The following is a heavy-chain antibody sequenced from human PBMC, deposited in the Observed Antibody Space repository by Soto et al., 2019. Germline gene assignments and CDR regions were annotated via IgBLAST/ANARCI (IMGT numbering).Heavy chain of an antibody. J-gene: IGHJ4*02. V-gene: IGHV3-23*01. CDR1: GFTFSSYA. Sequence: GGSLRLSCAASGFTFSSYAMSWVRQAPGKGLEWVSAITDSGGDTYHADSVKDRFTISRDNTKNTLYLQMNRLRAEDTAVYYCAKGSASSRPYYFDCWGQGTLVTVSS. CDR2: ITDSGGDT. D-gene: IGHD2-2*01. CDR3: AKGSASSRPYYFDC.